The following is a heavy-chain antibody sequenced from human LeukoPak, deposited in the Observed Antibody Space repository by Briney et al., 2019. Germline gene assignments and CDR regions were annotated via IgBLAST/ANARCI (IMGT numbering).Heavy chain of an antibody. CDR2: INPSGGST. Sequence: ASVKVSCKASGYTFTSYYMHWVRQAPGQGLEWMGIINPSGGSTSYAQKFQGRVTMTRDTSTSIVYMELSSLRSEDTAVYYCARDRANYDSSGPVDYWGQGTLVTVSS. J-gene: IGHJ4*02. D-gene: IGHD3-22*01. CDR3: ARDRANYDSSGPVDY. CDR1: GYTFTSYY. V-gene: IGHV1-46*01.